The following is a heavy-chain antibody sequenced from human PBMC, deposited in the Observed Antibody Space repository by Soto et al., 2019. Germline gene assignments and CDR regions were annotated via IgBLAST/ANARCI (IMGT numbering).Heavy chain of an antibody. CDR3: ARVVSSSTSGAYYFDF. D-gene: IGHD6-6*01. J-gene: IGHJ4*02. V-gene: IGHV4-4*02. CDR1: GGSISSSNW. Sequence: SETLSLTCAVSGGSISSSNWWSWVRQPPGKGLEWIGEIYHSGSTNYNPSLKSRVTISVDKSKNQFSLKLSSVTAADTAVYYCARVVSSSTSGAYYFDFWGPAILVTVSS. CDR2: IYHSGST.